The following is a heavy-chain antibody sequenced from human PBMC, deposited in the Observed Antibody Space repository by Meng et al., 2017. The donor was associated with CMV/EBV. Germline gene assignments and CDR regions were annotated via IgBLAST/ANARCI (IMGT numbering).Heavy chain of an antibody. Sequence: SETLSLTCTVSGGSISSSSYYWGWIRQPPGKGLEWIGSIYYSGSTYYNPSLKIRVTISVDTSKNQFSLKLSSVTAADTAVYYCARDNRIAVADIFDYWGQGTLVTVSS. V-gene: IGHV4-39*07. D-gene: IGHD6-19*01. CDR1: GGSISSSSYY. CDR2: IYYSGST. J-gene: IGHJ4*02. CDR3: ARDNRIAVADIFDY.